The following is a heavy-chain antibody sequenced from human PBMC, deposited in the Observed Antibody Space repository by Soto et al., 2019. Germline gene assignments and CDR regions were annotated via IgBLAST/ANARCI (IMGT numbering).Heavy chain of an antibody. CDR2: VSPGVGCS. CDR3: AREENGSDGICYLEDLQF. Sequence: SCKASRSIFTTYSMHCVRQAPGQGLEWKGAVSPGVGCSNCGHKFQGKFAMTRDTSTSKDYMDLRSLTSEDTTVYYCAREENGSDGICYLEDLQFLGEGTLVTVFS. D-gene: IGHD2-15*01. J-gene: IGHJ1*01. CDR1: RSIFTTYS. V-gene: IGHV1-46*01.